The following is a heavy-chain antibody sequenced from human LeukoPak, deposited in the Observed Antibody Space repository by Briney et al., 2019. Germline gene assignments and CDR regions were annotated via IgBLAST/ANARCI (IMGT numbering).Heavy chain of an antibody. V-gene: IGHV4-4*07. J-gene: IGHJ4*02. D-gene: IGHD3-9*01. CDR2: IYTSGST. Sequence: SETLSLTCTVSGGSISSYYWSWIRQPAGKGLEWIGRIYTSGSTNYNPSLKSRVTISVDTSKNQFSLNLSSVTAADTAVYYCARFGILTGYFDYWGQGTLVTVSS. CDR3: ARFGILTGYFDY. CDR1: GGSISSYY.